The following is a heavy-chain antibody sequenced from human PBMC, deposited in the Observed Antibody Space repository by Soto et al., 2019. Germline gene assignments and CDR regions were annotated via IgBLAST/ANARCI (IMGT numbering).Heavy chain of an antibody. CDR1: GYTFSSYY. D-gene: IGHD6-25*01. CDR2: INPGTGAT. J-gene: IGHJ3*02. Sequence: GASVKVSCKASGYTFSSYYMHCVRQAPGQGLEWVGLINPGTGATTYAQKFQGRATMTSDTSTSTVYMELRSLTSEDTAVYYCARDHIAAADTYALDIWGQGTMVTV. CDR3: ARDHIAAADTYALDI. V-gene: IGHV1-46*01.